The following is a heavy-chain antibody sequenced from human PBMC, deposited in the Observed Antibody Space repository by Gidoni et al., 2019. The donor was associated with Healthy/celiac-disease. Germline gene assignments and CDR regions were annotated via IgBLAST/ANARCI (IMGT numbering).Heavy chain of an antibody. CDR1: GGTFSSYA. D-gene: IGHD2-2*01. J-gene: IGHJ4*02. CDR3: ARDNQLLLYGGGYFDY. V-gene: IGHV1-69*01. CDR2: IIPIFGTA. Sequence: QVQLVQAGAEVKKPGSSVKVSCKASGGTFSSYAISWVRQAPGQGLEWMGGIIPIFGTANYAQKFQGRVTITADESTSTAYMELSSLRSEDTAVYYCARDNQLLLYGGGYFDYWGQGTLVTVSS.